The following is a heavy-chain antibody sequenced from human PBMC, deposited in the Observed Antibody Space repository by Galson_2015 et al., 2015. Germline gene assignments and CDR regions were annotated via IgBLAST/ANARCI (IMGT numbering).Heavy chain of an antibody. J-gene: IGHJ4*02. D-gene: IGHD6-13*01. CDR1: GYSFTSYW. CDR3: ARDLYLASSSWYSAFGY. V-gene: IGHV5-10-1*01. Sequence: QSGAEVKKPEESLQISCTGSGYSFTSYWIGWVRQMPGKGLEWMGRIDPSDSYTNYSPSFQGHVTISADKSISTAYLQWSSLRSEDTAVYYCARDLYLASSSWYSAFGYWGQGTLVTVSS. CDR2: IDPSDSYT.